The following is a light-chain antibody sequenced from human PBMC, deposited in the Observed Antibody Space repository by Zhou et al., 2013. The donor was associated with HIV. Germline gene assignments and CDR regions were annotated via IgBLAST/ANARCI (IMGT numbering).Light chain of an antibody. V-gene: IGKV1-5*03. CDR2: KAS. J-gene: IGKJ2*01. Sequence: DIQMTQSPSTLSASVGDRVTITCRASQSISSWLAWYQQKPGKAPKLLIYKASSLESGVPSRFRGSGSGTEFTLTISSLQPDDFATYYCQHYNIYPYTFGPGDQAGDQT. CDR1: QSISSW. CDR3: QHYNIYPYT.